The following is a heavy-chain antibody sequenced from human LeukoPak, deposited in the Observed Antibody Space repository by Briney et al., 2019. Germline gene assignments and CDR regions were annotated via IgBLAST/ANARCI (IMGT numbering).Heavy chain of an antibody. CDR1: GFTFSSYW. CDR2: IKQDESEK. D-gene: IGHD1-1*01. V-gene: IGHV3-7*01. CDR3: ARDKIEGPTKLDY. Sequence: GGSLRLSCAAPGFTFSSYWMSWVRQAPGKGLEWVANIKQDESEKYYVDSVKGRFTISRDNAKNSLYLQMNSLRAEDTAVYYCARDKIEGPTKLDYWGQGILVTVSS. J-gene: IGHJ4*02.